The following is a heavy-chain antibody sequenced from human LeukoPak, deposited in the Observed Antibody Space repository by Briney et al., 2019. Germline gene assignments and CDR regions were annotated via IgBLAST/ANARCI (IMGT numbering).Heavy chain of an antibody. D-gene: IGHD6-13*01. CDR3: ARVAAASAFDI. CDR1: GFTFSSYA. CDR2: ISSNGGST. V-gene: IGHV3-64*01. J-gene: IGHJ3*02. Sequence: GGSLRLSCAASGFTFSSYAMHWVRQAPGKGLEYVSAISSNGGSTYYANSVKGRFTISRDNSKNTLYLQMGSLRAEDMAVYYCARVAAASAFDIWGQGTMVTVSS.